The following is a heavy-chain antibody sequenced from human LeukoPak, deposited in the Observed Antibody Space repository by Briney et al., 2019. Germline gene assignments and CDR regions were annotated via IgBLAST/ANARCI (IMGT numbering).Heavy chain of an antibody. CDR3: ASHSSGSPYYYYMDV. CDR2: FYTSGST. D-gene: IGHD6-19*01. Sequence: SETLSLTCTVSGASITSYYWSWIRQPAGKGLEWIGRFYTSGSTNYNPSPKSRVTMSVDTSKNQFSLKLSSVTAADTAVYYCASHSSGSPYYYYMDVWGKGTTVTVSS. J-gene: IGHJ6*03. V-gene: IGHV4-4*07. CDR1: GASITSYY.